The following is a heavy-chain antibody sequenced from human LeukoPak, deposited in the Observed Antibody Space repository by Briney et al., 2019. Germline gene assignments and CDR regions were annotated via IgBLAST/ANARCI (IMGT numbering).Heavy chain of an antibody. CDR3: AKGGRDTGGNWFDP. D-gene: IGHD2-8*02. V-gene: IGHV3-23*01. J-gene: IGHJ5*02. CDR1: GFTFSNYA. Sequence: GGSLRLSCAASGFTFSNYAMTWVRQAPGKGLEWVSGISGSGVTTNYAHSVTGRFTISRDKSKKTLHLQMTSLRAEDTAVYYCAKGGRDTGGNWFDPWGQGTLVTVSS. CDR2: ISGSGVTT.